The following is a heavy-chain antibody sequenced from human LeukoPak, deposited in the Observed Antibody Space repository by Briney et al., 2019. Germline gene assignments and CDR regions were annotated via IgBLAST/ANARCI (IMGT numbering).Heavy chain of an antibody. V-gene: IGHV3-23*01. CDR1: GFTFTTYA. Sequence: GGSLRLSCAASGFTFTTYAINWVRQAPGKGLEWVSGISGDGDKAYYADSVNGRFTVSRDNSRNTVSLHMSSLRAADTALYYCAKDLALAGTGGGFDAWGQGTRVAVSS. D-gene: IGHD6-19*01. CDR2: ISGDGDKA. J-gene: IGHJ3*01. CDR3: AKDLALAGTGGGFDA.